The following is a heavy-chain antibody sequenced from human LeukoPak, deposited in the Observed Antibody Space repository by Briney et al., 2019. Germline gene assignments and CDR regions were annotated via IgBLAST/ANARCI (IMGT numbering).Heavy chain of an antibody. J-gene: IGHJ5*02. CDR2: IYYSGST. Sequence: SETLSLTCTVSGGSISSYYWSWIRQPPGKGLEWIGYIYYSGSTNYNPSLKSRVTISVDTSKHQFSLKLSSVTAADTAVYYCARWRAYYYGSGSYYNVAYWFDPWGQGTLVTVSS. CDR1: GGSISSYY. CDR3: ARWRAYYYGSGSYYNVAYWFDP. D-gene: IGHD3-10*01. V-gene: IGHV4-59*01.